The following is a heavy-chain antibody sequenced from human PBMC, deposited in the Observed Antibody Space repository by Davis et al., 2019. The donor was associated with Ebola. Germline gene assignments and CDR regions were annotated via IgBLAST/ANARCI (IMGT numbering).Heavy chain of an antibody. CDR1: GGSFSGYY. D-gene: IGHD3-3*01. CDR2: INHSGST. V-gene: IGHV4-34*01. Sequence: SETLSLTCAVYGGSFSGYYWSWIRQPPGKGLEWIGKINHSGSTNYNPSLKSRVTISVDTSKNQFSLRLSSVTAADTAVYYCARLPRFLEWLFPAYFDYWGQGTLVTVSS. CDR3: ARLPRFLEWLFPAYFDY. J-gene: IGHJ4*02.